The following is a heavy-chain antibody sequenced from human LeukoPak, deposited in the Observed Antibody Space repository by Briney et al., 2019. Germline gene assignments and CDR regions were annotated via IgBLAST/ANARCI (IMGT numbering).Heavy chain of an antibody. CDR1: GGSISSGDYY. Sequence: SETLSLTCTVSGGSISSGDYYWSWIRQPPGKGLEWIGYIYYSGSTNYNPSLKSRVTISVDTSKNQFSLKLSSVTAADTAVYYCARHSGSYGPFDYWGQGTLVTVSS. V-gene: IGHV4-61*08. CDR2: IYYSGST. CDR3: ARHSGSYGPFDY. D-gene: IGHD1-26*01. J-gene: IGHJ4*02.